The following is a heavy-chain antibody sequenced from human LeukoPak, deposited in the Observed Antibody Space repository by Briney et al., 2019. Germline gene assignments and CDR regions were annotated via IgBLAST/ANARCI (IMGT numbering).Heavy chain of an antibody. Sequence: GGSLRLSCAASGFTFSSYGMHWVRQAPGKGLDWLSEISGGGENTNYADSVKGRFTISRDNSKDTLFLHMSSLRVEDTAVYYCTTSWPKVREGDQWGQGTLVTVS. CDR1: GFTFSSYG. D-gene: IGHD3-16*01. CDR2: ISGGGENT. CDR3: TTSWPKVREGDQ. J-gene: IGHJ4*02. V-gene: IGHV3-23*01.